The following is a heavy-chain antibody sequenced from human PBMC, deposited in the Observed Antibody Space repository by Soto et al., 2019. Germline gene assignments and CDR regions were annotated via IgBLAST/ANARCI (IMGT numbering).Heavy chain of an antibody. D-gene: IGHD2-8*01. CDR2: IYYSGNT. Sequence: TLSLTCTVSGGSISSGSYYWSWIRQHPGKALEWIGFIYYSGNTYYHPSLQSRITISIDTSKNQFSLKLSSVTAADTAVYYCARDPNGGNVLYYGMDVWGQGTTVTVSS. V-gene: IGHV4-31*03. CDR3: ARDPNGGNVLYYGMDV. J-gene: IGHJ6*02. CDR1: GGSISSGSYY.